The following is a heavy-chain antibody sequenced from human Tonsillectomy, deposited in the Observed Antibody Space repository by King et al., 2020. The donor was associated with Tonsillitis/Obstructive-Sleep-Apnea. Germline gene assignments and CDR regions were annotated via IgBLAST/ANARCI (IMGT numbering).Heavy chain of an antibody. CDR1: GFTFSDYY. D-gene: IGHD3-3*01. J-gene: IGHJ4*02. CDR2: ISSSSSYT. V-gene: IGHV3-11*05. Sequence: VQLVESGGGLVKPGGSLRLSCAASGFTFSDYYMSWIRQAPGKGLEWVSYISSSSSYTNYADSVKGRFTISRDNAKNSLYLQMNSLRAEDTAVYYCARGRRGDFWSGYFPDYWGQGTLVTVSS. CDR3: ARGRRGDFWSGYFPDY.